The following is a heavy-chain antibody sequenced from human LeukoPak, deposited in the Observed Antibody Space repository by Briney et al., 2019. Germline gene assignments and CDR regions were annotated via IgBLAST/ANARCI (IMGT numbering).Heavy chain of an antibody. CDR3: ARGRFSRYCSGGSCYGPYYFDY. D-gene: IGHD2-15*01. J-gene: IGHJ4*02. CDR2: INHSGST. Sequence: SETLSLTCAVYGGSFSGYYWSWIRQPPGKGLESIREINHSGSTNYNPSLKSRVTISVDTSKNQFSLKLSSVTAADTAVYYCARGRFSRYCSGGSCYGPYYFDYWGQGTLVTVSS. CDR1: GGSFSGYY. V-gene: IGHV4-34*01.